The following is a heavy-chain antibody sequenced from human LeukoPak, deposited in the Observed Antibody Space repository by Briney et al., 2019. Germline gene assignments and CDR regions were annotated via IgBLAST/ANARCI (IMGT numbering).Heavy chain of an antibody. CDR3: ARSWGYDYVWGSYRLVYFDY. D-gene: IGHD3-16*02. J-gene: IGHJ4*02. Sequence: SETLSLTCTVSGGSISSSSYYWGWIRQPPGKGLEWIGSICYSGSTYYNPSLKSRVTISVDTSKNQFSLKLSSVTAADTAVYYCARSWGYDYVWGSYRLVYFDYWGQGTLVTVSS. CDR2: ICYSGST. CDR1: GGSISSSSYY. V-gene: IGHV4-39*07.